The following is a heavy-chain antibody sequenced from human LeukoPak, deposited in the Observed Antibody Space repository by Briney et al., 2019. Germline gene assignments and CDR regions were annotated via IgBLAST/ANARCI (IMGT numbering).Heavy chain of an antibody. Sequence: GGSLRLSCAASGFTFDDYAMHWVRQAPGKGLEWVSLISGDGGSTYYADSVKGRFTISRDNSKNSLYLQMNSLRTEDTALHYCAKDIDPIRDEGLFDYWGQGTLVTVSS. CDR1: GFTFDDYA. CDR3: AKDIDPIRDEGLFDY. J-gene: IGHJ4*02. CDR2: ISGDGGST. V-gene: IGHV3-43*02. D-gene: IGHD3-10*01.